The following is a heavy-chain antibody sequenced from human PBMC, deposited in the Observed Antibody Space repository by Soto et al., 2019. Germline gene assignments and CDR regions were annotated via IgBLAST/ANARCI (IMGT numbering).Heavy chain of an antibody. CDR2: VNHSGRV. Sequence: SETLSLTCAVYGGSFSGHSWTWIRQSPGKGLEWIGDVNHSGRVNYSPSLKSRVTISLDTSKNQFSLTLSAVTAADTAMYYCSTRAYDTNGYYRFDPWGQGTLVTVSS. CDR3: STRAYDTNGYYRFDP. CDR1: GGSFSGHS. D-gene: IGHD3-22*01. V-gene: IGHV4-34*01. J-gene: IGHJ5*01.